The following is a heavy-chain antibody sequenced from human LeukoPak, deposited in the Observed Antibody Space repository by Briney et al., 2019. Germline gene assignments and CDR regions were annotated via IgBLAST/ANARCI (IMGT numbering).Heavy chain of an antibody. CDR3: ARDERGPAY. CDR2: IYSGDGT. Sequence: PGGSLRLSCAASGFTVSSNYMSWVRQAPGKGLEWVSVIYSGDGTFYADSVKGRFTISRDNSKNTLYLQMNSLRAEDTAVYYCARDERGPAYWGQGTLVTVSS. D-gene: IGHD3-10*01. CDR1: GFTVSSNY. V-gene: IGHV3-53*01. J-gene: IGHJ4*02.